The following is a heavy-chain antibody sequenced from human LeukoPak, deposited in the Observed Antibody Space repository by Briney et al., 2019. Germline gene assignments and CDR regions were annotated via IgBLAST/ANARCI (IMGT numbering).Heavy chain of an antibody. V-gene: IGHV4-34*01. Sequence: SEXLSLTCAVYGGSFSGYYWSWIRQPPGKGLEWIGEINHSGSTNYNPSLKSRGTISVDTSKNQFSLKLSSVTAADTAVYYCARGALGINYWGQGTLVTVSS. D-gene: IGHD7-27*01. CDR3: ARGALGINY. J-gene: IGHJ4*02. CDR2: INHSGST. CDR1: GGSFSGYY.